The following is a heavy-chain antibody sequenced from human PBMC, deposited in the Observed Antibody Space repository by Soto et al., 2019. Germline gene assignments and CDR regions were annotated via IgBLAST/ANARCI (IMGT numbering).Heavy chain of an antibody. CDR3: ARDRGVAPPVAGNTHYYYYMDV. D-gene: IGHD6-19*01. CDR1: GYSFTNYG. J-gene: IGHJ6*03. Sequence: QDRLVQSGVEVKKPGASVRVSCKASGYSFTNYGITWVRQAPGQGVEWMGWISAYNGNTNYAQKFQGRVTLPTDASTSTAYLELRSLRSDEPAVYYCARDRGVAPPVAGNTHYYYYMDVWGKGTTVTVSS. V-gene: IGHV1-18*01. CDR2: ISAYNGNT.